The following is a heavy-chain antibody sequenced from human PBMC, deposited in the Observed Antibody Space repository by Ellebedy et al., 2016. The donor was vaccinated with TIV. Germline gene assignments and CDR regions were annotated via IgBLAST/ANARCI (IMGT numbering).Heavy chain of an antibody. CDR2: IHYSGIA. CDR3: ARQHDPKYNNYMDV. J-gene: IGHJ6*03. V-gene: IGHV4-59*08. Sequence: MPSETLSLTCTVSGDSISPYYWNWIRQPPGKGLEWIGYIHYSGIANYNPSLKSRVTISVDTSKNQFSLNLSSVTAADTAMYYCARQHDPKYNNYMDVWGKGTTVTVSS. CDR1: GDSISPYY.